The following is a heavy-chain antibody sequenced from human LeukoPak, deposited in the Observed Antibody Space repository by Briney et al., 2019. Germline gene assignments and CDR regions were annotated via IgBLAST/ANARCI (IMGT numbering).Heavy chain of an antibody. D-gene: IGHD6-13*01. CDR3: AKNPSGVDIAATEP. J-gene: IGHJ5*02. V-gene: IGHV3-30*18. Sequence: GGSLRLSCAASRFTFSSNGMHWVRQAPGRGLDWVAFISYDGSNDYYADSVKGRLTISRDNSKNTLYLQMNSLRPEDTAVYYCAKNPSGVDIAATEPWGQGTLVTVPS. CDR1: RFTFSSNG. CDR2: ISYDGSND.